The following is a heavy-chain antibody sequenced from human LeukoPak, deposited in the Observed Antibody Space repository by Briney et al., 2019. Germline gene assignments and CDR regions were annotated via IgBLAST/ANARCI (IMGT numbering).Heavy chain of an antibody. CDR1: GGSISSSSYY. Sequence: PSETLSLTCTVSGGSISSSSYYWGWIRQPPGKGLEWIGSIYYSGSTYYNPSLKSRVTISVDTSKNQFSLKLHSATAADTAVYYCARSDSSGPLIPLFDYWGQGTLVTVSS. J-gene: IGHJ4*02. D-gene: IGHD6-19*01. V-gene: IGHV4-39*01. CDR2: IYYSGST. CDR3: ARSDSSGPLIPLFDY.